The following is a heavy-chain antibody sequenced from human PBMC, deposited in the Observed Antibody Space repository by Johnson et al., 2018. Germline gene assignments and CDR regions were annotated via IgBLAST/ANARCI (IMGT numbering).Heavy chain of an antibody. J-gene: IGHJ6*02. Sequence: QVQLVESGGGVVQPGRSLRLSCAASGFTLNYYNYGFHWVRQAPGKGLEWVGVVSYEGSLTYYADSVKGRFTISSDISKNTLFLQMRSLRADDTGSYFCVRFQPGSYNGLDVGGQGTTVTVSS. D-gene: IGHD2-2*02. V-gene: IGHV3-33*01. CDR3: VRFQPGSYNGLDV. CDR1: GFTLNYYNYG. CDR2: VSYEGSLT.